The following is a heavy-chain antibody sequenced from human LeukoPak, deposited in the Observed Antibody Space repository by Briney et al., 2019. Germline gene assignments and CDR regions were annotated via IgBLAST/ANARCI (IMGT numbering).Heavy chain of an antibody. CDR3: ARGDYPYYYYYYIDV. Sequence: SVKVSCKASGGTFSSYAISWVRQAPGQGLEWMGRIIPIFGTANYAQKFQGRVTITTDESTSTAYMELSSLRSEDTAVYYCARGDYPYYYYYYIDVWGKGTTVTVSS. J-gene: IGHJ6*03. D-gene: IGHD4-17*01. CDR2: IIPIFGTA. V-gene: IGHV1-69*05. CDR1: GGTFSSYA.